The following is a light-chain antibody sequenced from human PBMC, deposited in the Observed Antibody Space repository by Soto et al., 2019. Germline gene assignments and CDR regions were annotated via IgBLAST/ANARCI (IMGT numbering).Light chain of an antibody. CDR3: QQYNSYSYT. Sequence: DIQMTQSPSTLSASVGDRVTITCRASQSISSWLAWYQQKPGKAPKLLIYKASSLESGVPSRFSGSGYGTEVTLTISSLQPDDFATYYCQQYNSYSYTFGQGTKLEIK. CDR2: KAS. CDR1: QSISSW. J-gene: IGKJ2*01. V-gene: IGKV1-5*03.